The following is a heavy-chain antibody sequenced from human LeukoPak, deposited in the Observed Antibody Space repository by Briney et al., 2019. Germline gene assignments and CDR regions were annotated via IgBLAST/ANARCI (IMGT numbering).Heavy chain of an antibody. CDR2: IYYSGST. Sequence: SETLSLTCTVSGGSISSYYWSWIRQPPGKGLEWIGYIYYSGSTDYNPSLKSRVTISVDSSKNQFSLKLSSVTAADTAVYYCARTTEGGYTYDYFYYYYMDVWGKGTTVTISS. D-gene: IGHD5-18*01. J-gene: IGHJ6*03. V-gene: IGHV4-59*01. CDR1: GGSISSYY. CDR3: ARTTEGGYTYDYFYYYYMDV.